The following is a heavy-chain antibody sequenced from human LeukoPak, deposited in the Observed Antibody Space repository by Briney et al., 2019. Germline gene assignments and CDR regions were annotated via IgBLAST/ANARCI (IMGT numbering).Heavy chain of an antibody. J-gene: IGHJ6*02. CDR2: MSYDGRT. V-gene: IGHV4-39*01. Sequence: SDTLSLTCTVSGGSVSSISYDWGWVRQSPGKGLEWIGSMSYDGRTHNNLSLESRVTMSVDTSKNQFSLKLSSVTATDTVVYYCASGPSTTSYFYPLDVWGQGTTVTVS. CDR3: ASGPSTTSYFYPLDV. D-gene: IGHD2/OR15-2a*01. CDR1: GGSVSSISYD.